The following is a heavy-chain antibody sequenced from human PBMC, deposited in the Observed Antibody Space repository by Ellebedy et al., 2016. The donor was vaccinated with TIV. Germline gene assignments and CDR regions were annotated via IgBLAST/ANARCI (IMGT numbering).Heavy chain of an antibody. Sequence: GESLKISXAASGFTFSNYWMSWVRQAPGKGLEWVANIKQDGSEKHYVDSVKGRFTISRDNAKSSLYLQMNSLRVEDTALYYCSSHVETSMTHWGHGTLVTVSS. J-gene: IGHJ4*01. D-gene: IGHD5-18*01. V-gene: IGHV3-7*01. CDR3: SSHVETSMTH. CDR2: IKQDGSEK. CDR1: GFTFSNYW.